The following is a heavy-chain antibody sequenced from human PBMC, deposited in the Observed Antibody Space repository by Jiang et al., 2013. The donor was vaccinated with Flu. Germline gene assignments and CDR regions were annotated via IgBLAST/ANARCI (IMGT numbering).Heavy chain of an antibody. V-gene: IGHV4-59*01. CDR2: IRYTGST. CDR3: ARVDGHFDI. D-gene: IGHD4-17*01. Sequence: GPGLVKPSETLSLTCTVSGGSISPYYWSWIRQPPGKGLEWIGYIRYTGSTIYNPSLRSRVTISLDTSKNQFSLKLNSVTAADTAVYYCARVDGHFDIWGRGTLVTVSS. J-gene: IGHJ2*01. CDR1: GGSISPYY.